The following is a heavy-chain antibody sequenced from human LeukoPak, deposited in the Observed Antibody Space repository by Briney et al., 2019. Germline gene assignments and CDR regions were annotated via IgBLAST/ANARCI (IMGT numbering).Heavy chain of an antibody. CDR3: ARGGFYDTN. D-gene: IGHD3-22*01. CDR1: GGSISSYY. V-gene: IGHV4-59*01. Sequence: SETLSLTCTVYGGSISSYYWSWIRQPPGKGLEWIGYIYYSVRPNYNPSLKSRVTISVDTSKNQFSLKLSSVTAADTAVDYCARGGFYDTNWGQGTTVTESS. CDR2: IYYSVRP. J-gene: IGHJ6*02.